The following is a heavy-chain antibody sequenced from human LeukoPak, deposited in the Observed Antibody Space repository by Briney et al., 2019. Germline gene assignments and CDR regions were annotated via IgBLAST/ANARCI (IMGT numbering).Heavy chain of an antibody. Sequence: PSETLSLTCAVYGGSFSGYYWSWIRQPPGKGLEWIGEINHSGSTNYNPSLKSRVTISVDTSKNQFSLKLSSVTAADTAVYYCARAARLRWYFDLWGRGTLVTVSS. V-gene: IGHV4-34*01. CDR3: ARAARLRWYFDL. J-gene: IGHJ2*01. CDR1: GGSFSGYY. D-gene: IGHD4-17*01. CDR2: INHSGST.